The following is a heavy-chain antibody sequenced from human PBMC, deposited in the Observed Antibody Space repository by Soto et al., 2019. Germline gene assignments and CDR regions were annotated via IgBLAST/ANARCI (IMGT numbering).Heavy chain of an antibody. V-gene: IGHV1-8*01. CDR1: GYTFTSYD. D-gene: IGHD3-10*01. J-gene: IGHJ6*03. CDR3: AREFRYGSGSYYNVGYYYYYMDV. Sequence: ASVKVSCKASGYTFTSYDINWVRQATGQGLEWVGWMNPNSGNTGYAQKFQGRVTMTRNTSISTAYMELSSLRSEDTAVYYCAREFRYGSGSYYNVGYYYYYMDVWGKGTTVTVSS. CDR2: MNPNSGNT.